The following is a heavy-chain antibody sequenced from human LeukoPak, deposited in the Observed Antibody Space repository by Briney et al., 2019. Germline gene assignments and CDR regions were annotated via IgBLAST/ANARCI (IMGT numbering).Heavy chain of an antibody. Sequence: PSQTLSLTCAISGDSVSSNSAAWNWIRQSPSRGLEWLGRTYYRSKWYNDYAVSVKSRITINPDTSKNQFSLKLSSVTAADTAVYYCARQDQTGDRTRPYNWFDPWGQGTLVTVSS. CDR3: ARQDQTGDRTRPYNWFDP. CDR2: TYYRSKWYN. V-gene: IGHV6-1*01. CDR1: GDSVSSNSAA. J-gene: IGHJ5*02. D-gene: IGHD7-27*01.